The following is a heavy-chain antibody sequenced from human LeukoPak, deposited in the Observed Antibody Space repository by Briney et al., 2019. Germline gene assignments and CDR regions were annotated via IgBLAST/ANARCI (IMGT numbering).Heavy chain of an antibody. CDR2: ISYDGSNK. D-gene: IGHD6-19*01. CDR3: AKDPMTYSSGSFTPVDY. Sequence: GRSLRLSCAASGFTFSSYGMHWVRQAPGKGLEWVAVISYDGSNKYYADSVKGRFTISRDNSKNTLYLQMNSLRAEDTAVYYCAKDPMTYSSGSFTPVDYWGQGTLVTVSS. J-gene: IGHJ4*02. CDR1: GFTFSSYG. V-gene: IGHV3-30*18.